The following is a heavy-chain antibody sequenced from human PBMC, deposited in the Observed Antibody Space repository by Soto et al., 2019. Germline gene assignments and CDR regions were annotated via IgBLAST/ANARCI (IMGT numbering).Heavy chain of an antibody. Sequence: QVHLVQSGAEGKKPGASVKVSCKASGYTFTSYGITWVRQAPGQGLEWMGWISAHTGNTDEAQKLQGRVIVTRDPSTSTAYMELRSLRSDDTAVYYCARGRYGDYWGQGALVTVSS. V-gene: IGHV1-18*01. CDR2: ISAHTGNT. J-gene: IGHJ4*02. D-gene: IGHD1-1*01. CDR3: ARGRYGDY. CDR1: GYTFTSYG.